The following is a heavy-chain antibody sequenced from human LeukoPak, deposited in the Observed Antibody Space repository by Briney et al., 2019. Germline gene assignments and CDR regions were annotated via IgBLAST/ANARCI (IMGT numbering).Heavy chain of an antibody. Sequence: GGSLRLSCAASGFTFSSYAMHWVRQAPGKGLEWVAVISYDGSNKYYADSVKGRFTISRDNSKNTLYLQMNSLRAEDTAVYYCAREHCSSTSCYTFDLWGRGTLVTVSS. D-gene: IGHD2-2*02. CDR3: AREHCSSTSCYTFDL. J-gene: IGHJ2*01. CDR1: GFTFSSYA. V-gene: IGHV3-30*01. CDR2: ISYDGSNK.